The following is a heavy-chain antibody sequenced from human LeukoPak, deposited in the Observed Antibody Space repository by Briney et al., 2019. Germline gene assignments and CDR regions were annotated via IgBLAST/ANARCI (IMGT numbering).Heavy chain of an antibody. V-gene: IGHV3-74*01. D-gene: IGHD4-17*01. CDR2: INTDGSST. J-gene: IGHJ4*02. CDR3: ATDYGDSYCFDY. Sequence: GGSLRLSCAASGFTFSSYWMHWVRQAPGKGLVWVSRINTDGSSTSYADSVKGRFTISRDNAKNTLYLQMNSLRAEDTAVYYCATDYGDSYCFDYWGQGTLVTVSS. CDR1: GFTFSSYW.